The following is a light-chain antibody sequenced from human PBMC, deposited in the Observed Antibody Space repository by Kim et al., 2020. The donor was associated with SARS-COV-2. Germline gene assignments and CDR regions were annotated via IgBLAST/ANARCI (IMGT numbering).Light chain of an antibody. V-gene: IGLV1-44*01. J-gene: IGLJ3*02. CDR2: NND. CDR3: AAWDDRLSGRL. Sequence: QSVLTQAPSVSGTPGQRVAISCSGSNSNIEKNTVSWFRQLPRTAPKLLIYNNDQRPSGVPDRFTGSKSGTSASLAISGLQSEDEAVYFCAAWDDRLSGRLFGGGTQLTVL. CDR1: NSNIEKNT.